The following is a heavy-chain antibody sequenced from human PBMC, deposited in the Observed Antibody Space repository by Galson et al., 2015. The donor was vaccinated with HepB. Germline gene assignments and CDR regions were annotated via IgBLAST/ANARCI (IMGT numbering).Heavy chain of an antibody. CDR3: ARDNSSKYCSGGSCYSWGYYYYYYMDV. CDR2: ISSSSSYI. CDR1: GFTFSSYS. J-gene: IGHJ6*03. Sequence: SLRLSCAASGFTFSSYSMNWVRQAPGKGLEWVSSISSSSSYIYYADSVKGRFTISRDNAKNSLYLQMNSLRAEDTAVYYCARDNSSKYCSGGSCYSWGYYYYYYMDVWGKGTTVTVSS. D-gene: IGHD2-15*01. V-gene: IGHV3-21*01.